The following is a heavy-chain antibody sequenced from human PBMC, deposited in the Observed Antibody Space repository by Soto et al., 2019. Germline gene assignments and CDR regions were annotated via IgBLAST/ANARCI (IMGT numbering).Heavy chain of an antibody. D-gene: IGHD4-17*01. V-gene: IGHV3-30-3*01. Sequence: GGSLRLSCAASGFTFSSYAMHWVRQAPGKGLEWVAVISYDGSNKYYADSVKGRFTISRDNSKNTLYLQMNSLRAEDTAVYYCARSRLVDDYESSDAFDIWGQGTMVTVSS. CDR3: ARSRLVDDYESSDAFDI. CDR2: ISYDGSNK. J-gene: IGHJ3*02. CDR1: GFTFSSYA.